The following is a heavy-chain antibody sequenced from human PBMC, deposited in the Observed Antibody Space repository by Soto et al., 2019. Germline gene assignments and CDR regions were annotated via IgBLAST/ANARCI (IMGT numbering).Heavy chain of an antibody. J-gene: IGHJ6*02. CDR2: IYHSGST. D-gene: IGHD1-26*01. CDR1: GGSISSGGYS. CDR3: ARGGVRANYYYYYGMDV. V-gene: IGHV4-30-2*01. Sequence: SETLSLTCAASGGSISSGGYSWSWIRQPPGKGLEWIGYIYHSGSTYYNPSLKSRVTISVDRSKNQFSLKLSSVTAADTAVYYCARGGVRANYYYYYGMDVWGQGTTVTVSS.